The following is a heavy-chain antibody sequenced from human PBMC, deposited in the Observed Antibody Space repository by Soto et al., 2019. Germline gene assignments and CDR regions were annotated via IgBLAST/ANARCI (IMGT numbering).Heavy chain of an antibody. V-gene: IGHV4-4*02. J-gene: IGHJ5*02. CDR3: ASAMVRGAPYNWFDP. CDR1: GGSISSSNW. D-gene: IGHD3-10*01. Sequence: SSETLSLTCAVSGGSISSSNWWSWVRQPPGKGLEWIGEIYHSGSTNYNPSLKSRVTISVDKSKNQFSLKLSSVTGADTAVYYCASAMVRGAPYNWFDPWGQGTLVTVSS. CDR2: IYHSGST.